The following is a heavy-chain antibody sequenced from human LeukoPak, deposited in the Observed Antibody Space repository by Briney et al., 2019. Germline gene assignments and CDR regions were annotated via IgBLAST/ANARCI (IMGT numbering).Heavy chain of an antibody. D-gene: IGHD3-3*01. CDR3: ARVQAQYYDFWSGYSTYYYYYYYMDV. CDR1: GGSFSGYY. J-gene: IGHJ6*03. Sequence: ETLSLTCAVYGGSFSGYYWSWIRQPPGKGLEWIGEINHSGSTNYNPSLKSRVTISVDTSKNQFSLKLSSVTAADTAVYYCARVQAQYYDFWSGYSTYYYYYYYMDVWGKGTTVTVSS. V-gene: IGHV4-34*01. CDR2: INHSGST.